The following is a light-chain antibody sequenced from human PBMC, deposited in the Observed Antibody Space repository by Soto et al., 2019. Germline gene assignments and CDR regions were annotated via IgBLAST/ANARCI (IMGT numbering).Light chain of an antibody. V-gene: IGLV1-40*01. CDR2: DNN. J-gene: IGLJ1*01. Sequence: QSVLTQPPSVSGAPGQAVTISCTGSSSNIGAGYNVHWYQHLPGTAPKLLIYDNNNRPSGVPARFSGSKSDTSASLAITGLQAEDEADYYCQSFDNSLSGLDVFGTGTKLTVL. CDR3: QSFDNSLSGLDV. CDR1: SSNIGAGYN.